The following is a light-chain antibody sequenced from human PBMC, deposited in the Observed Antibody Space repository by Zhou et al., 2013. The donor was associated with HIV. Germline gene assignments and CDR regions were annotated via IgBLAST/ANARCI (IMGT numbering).Light chain of an antibody. CDR3: QQHDTLPLT. J-gene: IGKJ3*01. CDR1: QDISSY. Sequence: VIWMTQSPSLLSASIGDRVTINCRLSQDISSYLAWYQQKPGKAPELLIYAASTLQNGVPSKVQRQWIWDRFHSHHQQPANLKDIAVYYCQQHDTLPLTFGPGTKVDIK. CDR2: AAS. V-gene: IGKV1D-8*03.